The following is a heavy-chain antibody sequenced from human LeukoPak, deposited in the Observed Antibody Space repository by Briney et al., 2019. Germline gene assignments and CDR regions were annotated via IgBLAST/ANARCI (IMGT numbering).Heavy chain of an antibody. J-gene: IGHJ1*01. V-gene: IGHV4-59*08. CDR3: ARQYYYDGSGPFQH. D-gene: IGHD3-22*01. CDR2: IYYSGSTY. Sequence: TPSETLSLTCTVSGGSISSYYWGWIRQPPGKGLEWIGYIYYSGSTYYYNPSLKSRITMSVDTSKNKFSLKLSSVTAADTAVYYCARQYYYDGSGPFQHWGQGTLVTVSS. CDR1: GGSISSYY.